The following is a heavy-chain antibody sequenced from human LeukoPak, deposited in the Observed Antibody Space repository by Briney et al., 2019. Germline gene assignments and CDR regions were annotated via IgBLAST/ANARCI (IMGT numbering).Heavy chain of an antibody. CDR2: IYTSGST. CDR3: ARYEYSAYDSINYYSYYMDV. J-gene: IGHJ6*03. Sequence: KPSETLSLTCTVSGGSISSYYWSWLRQPAGKGLEWIGRIYTSGSTNYNPSLKSRVTMSVDTSKNQFSLKLSSVTAADTAVYYCARYEYSAYDSINYYSYYMDVWGKGTTVTVSS. V-gene: IGHV4-4*07. D-gene: IGHD5-12*01. CDR1: GGSISSYY.